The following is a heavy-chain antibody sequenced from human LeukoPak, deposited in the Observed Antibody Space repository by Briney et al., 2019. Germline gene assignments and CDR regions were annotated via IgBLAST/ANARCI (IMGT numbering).Heavy chain of an antibody. J-gene: IGHJ3*02. CDR2: ISSGDSYI. CDR3: ARDRAYYCSSGYFDRKVDAFDI. V-gene: IGHV3-21*01. Sequence: GGSLRLSCAASGFTFSSYSMNWVRQAPGKGLEWVSSISSGDSYIYYADSLKGRFTISRDNAKNSLYLQMNSLRAEDTAVYYCARDRAYYCSSGYFDRKVDAFDIWGQGTLVTVSS. D-gene: IGHD3-22*01. CDR1: GFTFSSYS.